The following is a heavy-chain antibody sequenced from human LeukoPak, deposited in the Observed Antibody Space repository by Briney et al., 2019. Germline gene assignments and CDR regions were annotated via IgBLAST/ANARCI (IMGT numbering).Heavy chain of an antibody. Sequence: PGGSLRLSCAASGFTFSDYYMSWIRQAPGKGLEWLSYMSGSADTIYYADSVRGRFTISRDNAKNSLYLQMSSLRAEDTALYYCARDNTDDSSGYYYGPYYYYYMDVWGKGTTVTVSS. CDR2: MSGSADTI. D-gene: IGHD3-22*01. V-gene: IGHV3-11*01. J-gene: IGHJ6*03. CDR3: ARDNTDDSSGYYYGPYYYYYMDV. CDR1: GFTFSDYY.